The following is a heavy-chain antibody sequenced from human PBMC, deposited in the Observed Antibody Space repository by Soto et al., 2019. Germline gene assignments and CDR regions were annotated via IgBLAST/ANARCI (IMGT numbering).Heavy chain of an antibody. CDR1: GGSISRYY. Sequence: QVQLQESGPGLVKPSETLSLTCTVSGGSISRYYWSWIRQPPGKGLEWIGYIYYSGSTNYNPSLKSRVTISADTAKNQFSLKLSSVTAADTAVYYCARENAVSGDWFDPWGQGTLVTVSS. CDR2: IYYSGST. D-gene: IGHD2-8*01. J-gene: IGHJ5*02. CDR3: ARENAVSGDWFDP. V-gene: IGHV4-59*01.